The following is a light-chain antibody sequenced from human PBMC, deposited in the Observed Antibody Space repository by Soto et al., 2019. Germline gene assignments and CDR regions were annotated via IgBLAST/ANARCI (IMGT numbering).Light chain of an antibody. J-gene: IGKJ4*01. CDR3: MQGTHWPPT. CDR2: QVS. Sequence: DVVMTQSPLSLPVTLGQPASISCRSSQSLVYTDGNTYLNWFHQRPGQSPRRLIYQVSTRDSGLAGRFSGGGSGTDFTLKIDRVEAEDVGVYYCMQGTHWPPTFGGGTTVEIK. V-gene: IGKV2-30*01. CDR1: QSLVYTDGNTY.